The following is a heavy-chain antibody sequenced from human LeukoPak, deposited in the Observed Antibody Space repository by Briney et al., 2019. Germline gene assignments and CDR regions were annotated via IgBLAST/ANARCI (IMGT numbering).Heavy chain of an antibody. V-gene: IGHV4-38-2*02. J-gene: IGHJ4*02. CDR3: ASLNYNHGRIFDF. CDR2: IYHSGST. Sequence: SETLSLTCTVSGYSISSDYYWGWIRQPPGKGLEWIGTIYHSGSTYYNPSLNSRLTISVDTSKSQFSLELGSVTAADTAVYYCASLNYNHGRIFDFWGQGTLLTVSS. CDR1: GYSISSDYY. D-gene: IGHD4-11*01.